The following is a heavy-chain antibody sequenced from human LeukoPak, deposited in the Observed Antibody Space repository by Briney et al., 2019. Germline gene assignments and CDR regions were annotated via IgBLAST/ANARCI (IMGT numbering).Heavy chain of an antibody. V-gene: IGHV3-11*04. CDR2: ISSSGSTI. Sequence: GGSLRLSCAASGFTFSDYYMSWIRQAPGKGLEGVSYISSSGSTIYYADSVKGRFTISRDNAKNSLYLQMNSLRAEDTAVYYCQYSGYDWGRNFDYWGQGTLVTVSS. CDR1: GFTFSDYY. D-gene: IGHD5-12*01. CDR3: QYSGYDWGRNFDY. J-gene: IGHJ4*02.